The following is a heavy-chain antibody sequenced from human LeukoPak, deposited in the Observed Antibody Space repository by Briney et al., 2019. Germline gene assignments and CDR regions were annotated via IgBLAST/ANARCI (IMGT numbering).Heavy chain of an antibody. J-gene: IGHJ3*02. V-gene: IGHV7-4-1*02. D-gene: IGHD6-13*01. CDR1: GYTFTNYA. CDR2: INTNTGNP. Sequence: EASVKVSCKASGYTFTNYAMNWVRQAPGQGLEWMGWINTNTGNPTYAQGFTGRFVFSLDTSVSTAYLQISSLKAEDTAMYYCARERRPSSPGEQQLVRAFDIWGQGTMVTVSS. CDR3: ARERRPSSPGEQQLVRAFDI.